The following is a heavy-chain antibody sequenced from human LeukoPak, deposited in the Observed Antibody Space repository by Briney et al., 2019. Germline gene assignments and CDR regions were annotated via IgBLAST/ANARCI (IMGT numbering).Heavy chain of an antibody. J-gene: IGHJ4*02. CDR1: GFTFDDYA. D-gene: IGHD5-24*01. Sequence: GRSLRLSCAASGFTFDDYALHWVRQAPGKGLEWVSLISWNGGITYYADSVKGRFTISRDNSKNSLYLQMNSLRAEDTALYYCAKGRDGYNLGPRFDYWGQGTLVTVSS. CDR3: AKGRDGYNLGPRFDY. V-gene: IGHV3-43D*03. CDR2: ISWNGGIT.